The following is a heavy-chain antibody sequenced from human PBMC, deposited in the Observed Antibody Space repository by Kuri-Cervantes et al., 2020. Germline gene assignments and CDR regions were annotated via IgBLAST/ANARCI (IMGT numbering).Heavy chain of an antibody. CDR2: IVSKTDGGTT. Sequence: ETLSLTCAASGFTFSNAWMSWVRQAPGKGLEWVGRIVSKTDGGTTEYAAPVKGRFTISRDDSENTLYLQMNSLKTEDTAIYYCTTDEGDSTSYYNFDYWGQGTLVTVSS. CDR1: GFTFSNAW. J-gene: IGHJ4*02. CDR3: TTDEGDSTSYYNFDY. V-gene: IGHV3-15*04. D-gene: IGHD3-22*01.